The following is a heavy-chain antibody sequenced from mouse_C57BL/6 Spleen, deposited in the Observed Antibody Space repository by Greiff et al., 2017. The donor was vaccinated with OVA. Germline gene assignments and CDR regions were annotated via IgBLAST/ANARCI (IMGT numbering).Heavy chain of an antibody. CDR3: ASAYYSNPFDY. CDR2: ISYDGSN. V-gene: IGHV3-6*01. J-gene: IGHJ2*01. D-gene: IGHD2-5*01. Sequence: EVQVVESGPGLVKPSQSLSLTCSVTGYSITSGYYWNWIRQFPGNKLEWMGYISYDGSNNYNPSLKNRISITRDTSKNQFFLKLNSVTTEDTATYYCASAYYSNPFDYWGQGTTLTVSS. CDR1: GYSITSGYY.